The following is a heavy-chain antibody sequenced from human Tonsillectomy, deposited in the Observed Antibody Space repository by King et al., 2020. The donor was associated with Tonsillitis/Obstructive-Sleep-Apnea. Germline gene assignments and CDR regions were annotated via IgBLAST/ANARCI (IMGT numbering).Heavy chain of an antibody. CDR1: GFTFDDFA. CDR2: ISGDGNSP. V-gene: IGHV3-43*02. D-gene: IGHD6-19*01. CDR3: AKDIAVAGKNYFDY. Sequence: VQLVESGGGVVQPGMSLRLSCAASGFTFDDFAMHWVRQAPGKGLEWVSLISGDGNSPYYADSVKGRFTISRDNSKNSLYLQMNSLRTEDTALYYCAKDIAVAGKNYFDYWGQGTLVTVSS. J-gene: IGHJ4*02.